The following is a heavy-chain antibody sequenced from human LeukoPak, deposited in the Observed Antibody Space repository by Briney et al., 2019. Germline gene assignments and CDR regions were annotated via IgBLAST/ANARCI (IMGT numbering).Heavy chain of an antibody. V-gene: IGHV3-74*01. J-gene: IGHJ4*02. CDR2: INTDGSSA. CDR3: ARGTAETAGIDY. CDR1: GFNFSNYW. Sequence: GGSLRLSCAASGFNFSNYWMHWVRQAPGKGLVWVSHINTDGSSATYGDPAKGRFTVSRDDAKNTLFLQMSSLTVGDMAVYYCARGTAETAGIDYWGQGTLVTVSS. D-gene: IGHD6-13*01.